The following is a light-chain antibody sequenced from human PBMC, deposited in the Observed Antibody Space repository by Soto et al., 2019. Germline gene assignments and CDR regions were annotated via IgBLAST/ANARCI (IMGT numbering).Light chain of an antibody. CDR1: QDISNY. CDR2: DAS. Sequence: DIQMTQSPSSLSASLGDRVSSACHSSQDISNYLNWYQQKPGKAPKLLIYDASNLETGVPSRFSGSGSGTDFTFTISSLQPEDIATYYCQQYDNLLLAITFGQGTRLEIK. CDR3: QQYDNLLLAIT. J-gene: IGKJ5*01. V-gene: IGKV1-33*01.